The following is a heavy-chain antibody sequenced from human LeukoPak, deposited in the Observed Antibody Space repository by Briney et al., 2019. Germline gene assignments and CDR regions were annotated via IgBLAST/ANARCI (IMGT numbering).Heavy chain of an antibody. CDR1: GFTFSSYA. CDR3: AKGYYDYVWGSYYFDY. CDR2: ISGSGGST. V-gene: IGHV3-23*01. D-gene: IGHD3-16*01. Sequence: GGSLRLSCAASGFTFSSYAMSWVRQAPGKGREWVSAISGSGGSTYYADSVKGRFTISRDNSRDTLYLQMNSLRAEDTAVYYCAKGYYDYVWGSYYFDYWGQGTLVTVSS. J-gene: IGHJ4*02.